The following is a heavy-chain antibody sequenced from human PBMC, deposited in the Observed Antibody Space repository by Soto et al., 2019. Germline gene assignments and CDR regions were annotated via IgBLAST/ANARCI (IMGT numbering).Heavy chain of an antibody. CDR1: GFTFSSYG. D-gene: IGHD6-13*01. CDR3: SRDIIPYSSSWYSMANGMDV. Sequence: ESGGGVVQPGRSLRLSCAASGFTFSSYGMHWVRQAPGKGLEWVAVIWYDGSNKYYADSVKGRFTISRDNSKNTLYLQMNSLRAEDTAVYYCSRDIIPYSSSWYSMANGMDVWGQWTTVTVSS. CDR2: IWYDGSNK. V-gene: IGHV3-33*01. J-gene: IGHJ6*02.